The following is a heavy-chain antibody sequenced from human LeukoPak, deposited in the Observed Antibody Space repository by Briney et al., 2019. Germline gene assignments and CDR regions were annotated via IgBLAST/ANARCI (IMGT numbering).Heavy chain of an antibody. Sequence: PGGSLRLSCAASGFTFSSYSMNWVRQAPGKGLEWVSSISSSSSYIYYADSVKGRFTISRDNAKNSLYLQMNSLRAEDTAVYYCARHYSSSWTDAFDIWGQGTMVTVSS. J-gene: IGHJ3*02. CDR3: ARHYSSSWTDAFDI. CDR1: GFTFSSYS. D-gene: IGHD6-13*01. CDR2: ISSSSSYI. V-gene: IGHV3-21*01.